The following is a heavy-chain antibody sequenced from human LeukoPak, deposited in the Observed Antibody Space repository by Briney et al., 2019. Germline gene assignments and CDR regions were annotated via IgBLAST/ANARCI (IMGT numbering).Heavy chain of an antibody. Sequence: ASVKVSCKASGYIFTSYYMHWVRQAPGQGLEWLGIVNPNGGRTAYAQNFQGRVTMTRDTSTSTVYMELSSLRSEDTAVYYCARVSGPGRRDGYNYDYWGQGTLVTVSS. V-gene: IGHV1-46*01. CDR3: ARVSGPGRRDGYNYDY. CDR2: VNPNGGRT. D-gene: IGHD5-24*01. J-gene: IGHJ4*02. CDR1: GYIFTSYY.